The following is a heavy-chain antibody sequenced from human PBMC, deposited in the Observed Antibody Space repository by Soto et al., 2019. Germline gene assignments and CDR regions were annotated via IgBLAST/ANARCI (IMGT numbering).Heavy chain of an antibody. CDR3: AHSRYSRSSFDY. J-gene: IGHJ4*02. D-gene: IGHD6-6*01. CDR2: IYWDDDK. V-gene: IGHV2-5*02. Sequence: PTLVNPTQTLTLTCTFSGFSLTSNDVCVGWIRQPPGKALEWLALIYWDDDKRYSPSLKSRLTITKDTSKNQVVLRMTNMDPVDTATYSCAHSRYSRSSFDYWGQGTLVTVSS. CDR1: GFSLTSNDVC.